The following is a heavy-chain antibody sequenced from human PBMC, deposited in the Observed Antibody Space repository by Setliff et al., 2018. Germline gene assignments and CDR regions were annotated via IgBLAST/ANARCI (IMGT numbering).Heavy chain of an antibody. Sequence: SETLSLTCTVSGGSFNTYYWSWIRQTPGKGLGWIGFVYYSGTATYNPSLKSRVTVTVDTSKNQFSLRLNSVTAADTAVYYCARGGTFRYFDFWGQGTLVTVSS. D-gene: IGHD5-12*01. V-gene: IGHV4-59*13. CDR1: GGSFNTYY. CDR2: VYYSGTA. J-gene: IGHJ4*02. CDR3: ARGGTFRYFDF.